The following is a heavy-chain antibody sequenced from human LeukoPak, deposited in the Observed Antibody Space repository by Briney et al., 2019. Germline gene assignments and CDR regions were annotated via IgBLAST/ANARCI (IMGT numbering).Heavy chain of an antibody. J-gene: IGHJ6*02. CDR1: GFTFSSYN. CDR2: ISSSSSYI. Sequence: GGSLRLSCAASGFTFSSYNMNWVRQAPGKGLEWVSSISSSSSYIYYADSVKGRFTISRDNAKNSLYLQMNSLRAEDTAVYYRAKDKIAAAGTDHYYGMEVWGQGTTVTGSS. CDR3: AKDKIAAAGTDHYYGMEV. V-gene: IGHV3-21*01. D-gene: IGHD6-13*01.